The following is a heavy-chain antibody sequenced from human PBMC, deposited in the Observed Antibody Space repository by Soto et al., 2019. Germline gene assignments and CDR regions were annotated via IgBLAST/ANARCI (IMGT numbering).Heavy chain of an antibody. CDR3: VRRHVSATGLDWFDP. CDR2: INAANGDT. J-gene: IGHJ5*02. V-gene: IGHV1-3*01. CDR1: GYTFTSYG. D-gene: IGHD6-13*01. Sequence: ASVKVSCKASGYTFTSYGIHWVRQAPGQRLEWMGWINAANGDTKYSPKFQGRVTITRDTSASTAYMELSSLRSEDTAVYYCVRRHVSATGLDWFDPWGQGTLITVSS.